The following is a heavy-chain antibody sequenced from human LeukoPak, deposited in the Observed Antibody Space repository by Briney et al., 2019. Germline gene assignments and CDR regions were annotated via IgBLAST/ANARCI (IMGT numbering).Heavy chain of an antibody. CDR3: ATSVLLWFGEGRWFDP. D-gene: IGHD3-10*01. CDR1: GYTLTELS. Sequence: GASVKVSRKVSGYTLTELSMHWVRQAPGKGLEWMGGFDPEDGETIYAQKFQGRVTMTEDTSTDTAYMELSSLRSEDTAVYYCATSVLLWFGEGRWFDPWGQGTLVTVSS. J-gene: IGHJ5*02. V-gene: IGHV1-24*01. CDR2: FDPEDGET.